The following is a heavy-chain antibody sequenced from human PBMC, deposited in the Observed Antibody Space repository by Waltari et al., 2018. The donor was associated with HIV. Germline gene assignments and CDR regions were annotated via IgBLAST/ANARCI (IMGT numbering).Heavy chain of an antibody. Sequence: QVQLVQSGAEVKKPGSSVKVSCKASGGTFSSYAISWVRQAPGQGLEWMGRIISILGIANYAQKFQGRVTITADKSTSTAYMELSSLRSEDTAVYYCARLSHTTETTYWWFDPWGQGTLVTVSS. CDR3: ARLSHTTETTYWWFDP. J-gene: IGHJ5*02. V-gene: IGHV1-69*04. CDR2: IISILGIA. D-gene: IGHD4-4*01. CDR1: GGTFSSYA.